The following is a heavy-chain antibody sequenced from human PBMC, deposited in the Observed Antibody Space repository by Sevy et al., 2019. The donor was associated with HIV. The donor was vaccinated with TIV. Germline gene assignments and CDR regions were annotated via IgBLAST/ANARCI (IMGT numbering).Heavy chain of an antibody. CDR3: AKDWFYYYYGMDV. CDR2: ISDSGYST. CDR1: GFTFSSYS. D-gene: IGHD3-10*01. V-gene: IGHV3-23*01. J-gene: IGHJ6*02. Sequence: GGSLRLSCAASGFTFSSYSMNWVRQAPGKGLEWVSVISDSGYSTNYADFVKGRFTISRDNSKNTLYLQMNSLRAEDTAVYYCAKDWFYYYYGMDVWGQGTTVTVSS.